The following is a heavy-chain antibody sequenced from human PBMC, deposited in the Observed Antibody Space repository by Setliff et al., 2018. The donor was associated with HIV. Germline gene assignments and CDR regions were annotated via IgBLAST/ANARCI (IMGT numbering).Heavy chain of an antibody. CDR1: GGSISNYL. Sequence: SETLSLTCTVSGGSISNYLWSWIRQTPGKGLEWIGYIHDSGTTNYNPSLKSRVTIVADTSKNQFSLKLSSVTAADTAVYYCARGFLRSRRRWFDPWGQGTLVTVSS. D-gene: IGHD4-17*01. CDR2: IHDSGTT. CDR3: ARGFLRSRRRWFDP. J-gene: IGHJ5*02. V-gene: IGHV4-59*01.